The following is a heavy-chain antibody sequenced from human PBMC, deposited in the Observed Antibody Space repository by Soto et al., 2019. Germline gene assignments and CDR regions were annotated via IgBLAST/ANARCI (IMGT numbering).Heavy chain of an antibody. D-gene: IGHD1-26*01. J-gene: IGHJ4*02. CDR1: GFTFSDYY. V-gene: IGHV3-11*01. CDR2: ISSSGDI. Sequence: GGSLRLSCAASGFTFSDYYMSWIRQAPGKGLEWVSYISSSGDISYADSVKGRFTISRDNSKNTLYLQMDGLRAEDTAIYYCAKKYRGTYPFDYWGQGTLVTVSS. CDR3: AKKYRGTYPFDY.